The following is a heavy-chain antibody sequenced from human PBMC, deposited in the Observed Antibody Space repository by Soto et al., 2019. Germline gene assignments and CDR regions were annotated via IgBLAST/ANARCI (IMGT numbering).Heavy chain of an antibody. CDR2: INHSGST. V-gene: IGHV4-34*01. J-gene: IGHJ4*02. Sequence: QVQLQQWGAGLLKPSETLSLTCAVYGGSFSGYYWSWIRQPPGKGLEWIGEINHSGSTNYNPSLKSRVTISVDTSKNQFSLKLSSVTAAVTAVYYCAVYDILTGYLTRDYWGQGTLVTVSS. CDR3: AVYDILTGYLTRDY. D-gene: IGHD3-9*01. CDR1: GGSFSGYY.